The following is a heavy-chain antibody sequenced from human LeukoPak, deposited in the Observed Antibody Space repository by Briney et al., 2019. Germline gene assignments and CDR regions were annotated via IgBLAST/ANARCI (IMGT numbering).Heavy chain of an antibody. CDR2: INSDGSGT. J-gene: IGHJ4*02. V-gene: IGHV3-74*01. CDR3: VTESWGQHWHFDY. CDR1: GFTFSNYL. D-gene: IGHD3-16*01. Sequence: GGSLRPSCAASGFTFSNYLMHWVRQGPGKGLVWVSRINSDGSGTTYADSVKGRFTISRDNAKNTLYLQMNSLRAEDTAVYFCVTESWGQHWHFDYWGQGSLVTVSS.